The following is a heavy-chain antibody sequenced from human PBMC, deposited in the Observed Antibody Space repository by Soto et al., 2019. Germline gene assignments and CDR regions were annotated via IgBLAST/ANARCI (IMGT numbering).Heavy chain of an antibody. Sequence: QVQLQESGPGLVKPSGTLSLTCAVSSGSVFSSNWWSWVRLPPGKGLEWIGETRNSGGANYNPSLKRRVTLTVGRARNHIFLELSSVTAADTAVYYCASHLVMAGTRGFDHWGLGTLVTVSS. V-gene: IGHV4-4*02. CDR3: ASHLVMAGTRGFDH. CDR1: SGSVFSSNW. D-gene: IGHD6-19*01. CDR2: TRNSGGA. J-gene: IGHJ4*02.